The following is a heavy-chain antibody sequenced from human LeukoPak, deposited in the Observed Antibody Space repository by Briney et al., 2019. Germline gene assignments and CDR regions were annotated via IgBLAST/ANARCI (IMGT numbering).Heavy chain of an antibody. Sequence: TGGSLRLSCAASGFTFSIHGMHWVRQAPGKGLEWVSSIGSSPTYTFYAASVKGRFTISRDNAKNSLFLQMNSLTAEDTAVYYCTRDPSDYWGQGTLVTVSS. CDR1: GFTFSIHG. CDR2: IGSSPTYT. J-gene: IGHJ4*02. CDR3: TRDPSDY. V-gene: IGHV3-21*06.